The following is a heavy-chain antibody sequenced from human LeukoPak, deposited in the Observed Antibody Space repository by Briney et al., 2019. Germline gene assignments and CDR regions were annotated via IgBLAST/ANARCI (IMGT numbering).Heavy chain of an antibody. V-gene: IGHV3-30-3*01. CDR1: GFTFSSYA. J-gene: IGHJ4*02. Sequence: PGRSLRLSCAASGFTFSSYAMHWVREAPGKGLEWVAVISYDASNKYYADSVKGRFTISRDNSKNTLYLQMNSLRAEDTAVYYCAKEVGVRYFDWSPSASTYYFDYWGQGTLVTVSS. D-gene: IGHD3-9*01. CDR3: AKEVGVRYFDWSPSASTYYFDY. CDR2: ISYDASNK.